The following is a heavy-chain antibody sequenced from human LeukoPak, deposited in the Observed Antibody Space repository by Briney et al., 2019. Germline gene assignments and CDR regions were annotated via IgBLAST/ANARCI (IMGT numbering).Heavy chain of an antibody. CDR1: GYTFTGYY. D-gene: IGHD3-9*01. CDR2: INPNSGGT. Sequence: ASVKVSCKASGYTFTGYYMRWVRQAPGQGLEWMGWINPNSGGTNYAQKFQGWVTMTRDTSISTAYMELSRLRSDDTAVYYCARGVSVLKSHQDFDYWGQGTLVTVSS. J-gene: IGHJ4*02. CDR3: ARGVSVLKSHQDFDY. V-gene: IGHV1-2*04.